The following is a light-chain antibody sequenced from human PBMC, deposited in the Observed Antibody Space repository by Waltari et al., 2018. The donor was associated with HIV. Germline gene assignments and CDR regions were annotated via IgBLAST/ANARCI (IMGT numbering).Light chain of an antibody. Sequence: QSALTQPASVSGSPGQSITISCTGTINDVGGYNYVSWYQHHPGKAPKLMIYEVSDRPSGVSSRFSGSKSGNTASLTISGLQAEDEADYYCSSYTSSATLVFGGGTKLTV. CDR2: EVS. CDR1: INDVGGYNY. CDR3: SSYTSSATLV. V-gene: IGLV2-14*01. J-gene: IGLJ2*01.